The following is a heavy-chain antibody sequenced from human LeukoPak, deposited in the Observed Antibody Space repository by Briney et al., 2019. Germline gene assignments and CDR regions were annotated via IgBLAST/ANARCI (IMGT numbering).Heavy chain of an antibody. CDR3: ARSYGSGSYYNEVPYVAAFDY. V-gene: IGHV3-21*01. CDR1: GFTFSSYS. D-gene: IGHD3-10*01. Sequence: GGSLRLSCAASGFTFSSYSMNWVRQAPGKGLEWVSSISSSSSYIYYADSVKGRFTISRDNAKNSLYLQMNSLRAEDTAVYYCARSYGSGSYYNEVPYVAAFDYWGQGTLVTVSS. CDR2: ISSSSSYI. J-gene: IGHJ4*02.